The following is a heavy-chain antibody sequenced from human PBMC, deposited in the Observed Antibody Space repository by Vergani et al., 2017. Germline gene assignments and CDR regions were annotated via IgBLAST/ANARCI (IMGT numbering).Heavy chain of an antibody. J-gene: IGHJ4*02. D-gene: IGHD6-25*01. CDR1: GFTFSSYS. CDR2: ISSSSSYI. V-gene: IGHV3-21*01. CDR3: ARDAAKSTPFDY. Sequence: EVQLVESGGGLVQPGGSLRLSCAASGFTFSSYSMNWVRQAPGKGLEWVSSISSSSSYIYYADSVKGRFTISRDNAKNSLYLQMNSLRAEDTAVYYCARDAAKSTPFDYWGQGTLVTVSS.